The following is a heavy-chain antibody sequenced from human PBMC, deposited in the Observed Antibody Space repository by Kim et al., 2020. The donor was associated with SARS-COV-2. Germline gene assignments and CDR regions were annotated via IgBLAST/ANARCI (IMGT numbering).Heavy chain of an antibody. J-gene: IGHJ4*02. CDR1: GGTFSSYA. Sequence: SVKVSCKASGGTFSSYAISWVRQAPGQGLEWMGGIIPIFGTANYAQKFQGRVTITADESTSTAYMELSSLRSEDTAVYYCARDRAIWDRKSGFDYWGQGTLVTVSS. V-gene: IGHV1-69*13. CDR2: IIPIFGTA. D-gene: IGHD3-16*01. CDR3: ARDRAIWDRKSGFDY.